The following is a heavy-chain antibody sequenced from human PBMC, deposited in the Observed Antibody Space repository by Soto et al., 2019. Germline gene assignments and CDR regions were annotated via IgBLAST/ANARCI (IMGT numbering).Heavy chain of an antibody. CDR3: ARAGSENDY. Sequence: EVQLVESGGGLVQPGGSLRLSCAASGFTFSNYWMSWVRQAPGKGLEWVANIKQDGSERNYVDSVKGRFTISRDNAKNSLYLQLNSLRAEDTDVYYCARAGSENDYWGQGTLVTVSS. CDR2: IKQDGSER. J-gene: IGHJ4*02. V-gene: IGHV3-7*05. CDR1: GFTFSNYW. D-gene: IGHD3-10*01.